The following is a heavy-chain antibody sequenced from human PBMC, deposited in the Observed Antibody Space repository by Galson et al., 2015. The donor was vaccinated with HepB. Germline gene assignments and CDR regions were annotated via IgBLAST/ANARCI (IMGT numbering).Heavy chain of an antibody. CDR2: ISGSGDRT. CDR3: AGYYDYH. J-gene: IGHJ5*02. Sequence: SLRLSCAASAFTFNNYAMSWVRQAPGKGLEWVSYISGSGDRTTYADAVKGQFTISRDNSKNTLYLQMNSLRSEDTAVYYCAGYYDYHWGQGTLVAVSS. D-gene: IGHD3-3*01. V-gene: IGHV3-23*01. CDR1: AFTFNNYA.